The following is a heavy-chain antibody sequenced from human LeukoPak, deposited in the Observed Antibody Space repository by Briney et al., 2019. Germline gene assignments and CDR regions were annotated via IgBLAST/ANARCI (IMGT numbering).Heavy chain of an antibody. D-gene: IGHD6-6*01. CDR3: AKIRESIWQACFDY. Sequence: GGSLRLSCAASGFTFDEYAMHWVRQAPGKGLEWVSTMSGSGISTYYAESVKGRFTISRDNSKNTPYLQMNSLRAEDTAVYYCAKIRESIWQACFDYWGQGTLVTISS. CDR1: GFTFDEYA. V-gene: IGHV3-23*01. J-gene: IGHJ4*02. CDR2: MSGSGIST.